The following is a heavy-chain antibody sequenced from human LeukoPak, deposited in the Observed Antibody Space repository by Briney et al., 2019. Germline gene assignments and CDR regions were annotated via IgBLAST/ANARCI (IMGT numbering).Heavy chain of an antibody. Sequence: ASVKVSCKASGYTFTGYYMHWVRQAPGQGLEWMGWINHNSGGTNYAQKFQGRVTMTRDTSISTAYMELSRLRSDDTAVYYCAPGSDSGYYRVGTYFDYWGQGTLVTVSS. D-gene: IGHD5-12*01. CDR1: GYTFTGYY. J-gene: IGHJ4*02. CDR2: INHNSGGT. CDR3: APGSDSGYYRVGTYFDY. V-gene: IGHV1-2*02.